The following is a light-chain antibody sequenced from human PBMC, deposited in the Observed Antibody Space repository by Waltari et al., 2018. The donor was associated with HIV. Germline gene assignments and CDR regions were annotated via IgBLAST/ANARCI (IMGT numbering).Light chain of an antibody. CDR1: QGIGNY. CDR2: AAS. V-gene: IGKV1-16*02. Sequence: DIQMTQSPSSLSAPVGDRVTIACRASQGIGNYLAWFQQKPGKAPKSRFYAASSLQSGVPSQFSGSGSGTDFTLTIIRLQPEDFATYYCQWFDSYPSLTFGGGTKVEIK. CDR3: QWFDSYPSLT. J-gene: IGKJ4*01.